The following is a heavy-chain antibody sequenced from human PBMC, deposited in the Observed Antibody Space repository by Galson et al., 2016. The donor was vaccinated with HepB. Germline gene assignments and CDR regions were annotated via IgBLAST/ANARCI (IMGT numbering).Heavy chain of an antibody. CDR2: LYYSGSI. Sequence: SETLSLTCTVSGVSVISANYYWTWIRQPPGKRLEWIGHLYYSGSINYNPSLSSRATISADTSKNQFSLNLTSVSAADTAVYYCAGRHSSGIMDVWGKGTTVTVSS. CDR3: AGRHSSGIMDV. CDR1: GVSVISANYY. V-gene: IGHV4-61*01. J-gene: IGHJ6*04. D-gene: IGHD3-10*01.